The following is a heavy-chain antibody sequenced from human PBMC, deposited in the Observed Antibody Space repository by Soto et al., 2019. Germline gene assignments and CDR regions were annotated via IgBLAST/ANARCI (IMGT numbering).Heavy chain of an antibody. D-gene: IGHD3-16*01. CDR3: AMVDVYVTPSPQDV. CDR2: INTYNGNT. CDR1: GYTFTRYG. J-gene: IGHJ6*02. Sequence: QVQLVQSGAEVKNPGASVKVSCKASGYTFTRYGIGWARQAPGQGLEWMGWINTYNGNTNYAQNVPGRVTLXTXTXXSTAYMELRSLRSNDTAIYYCAMVDVYVTPSPQDVWGQGTTVIVSS. V-gene: IGHV1-18*01.